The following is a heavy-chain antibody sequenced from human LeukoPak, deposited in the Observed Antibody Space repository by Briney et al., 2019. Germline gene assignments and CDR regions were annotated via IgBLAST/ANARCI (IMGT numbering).Heavy chain of an antibody. Sequence: SETLSLTCTVSGGSISSSSYYWGRIRQPPGKGLEWIGSIYYSGSTYYNPSLKSRVTISVDTSKNQFSLKLSSVTAADTAVYYCARQSQGITMVRGVIYYWGQGTLVTVSS. CDR2: IYYSGST. CDR3: ARQSQGITMVRGVIYY. J-gene: IGHJ4*02. D-gene: IGHD3-10*01. V-gene: IGHV4-39*01. CDR1: GGSISSSSYY.